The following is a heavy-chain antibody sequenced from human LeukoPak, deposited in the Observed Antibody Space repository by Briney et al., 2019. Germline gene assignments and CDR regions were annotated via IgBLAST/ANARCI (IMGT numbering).Heavy chain of an antibody. D-gene: IGHD3-22*01. CDR1: GYTFTSYD. J-gene: IGHJ5*02. CDR3: ARRHYDSSGYYYAP. CDR2: MNPNSGNT. Sequence: ASVKVSCKASGYTFTSYDINWVRQATGQGLEWMGWMNPNSGNTGYAQKFQGRVTMTRNTSMSTAYMELSGLRSEDTAVYYCARRHYDSSGYYYAPWGQGTLVTVSS. V-gene: IGHV1-8*01.